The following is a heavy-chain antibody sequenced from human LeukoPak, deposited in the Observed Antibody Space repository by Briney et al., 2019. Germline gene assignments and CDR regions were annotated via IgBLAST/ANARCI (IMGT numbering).Heavy chain of an antibody. J-gene: IGHJ6*03. CDR1: GGSISSYY. CDR3: ARDLLYSSSWSPMDV. Sequence: KTSETLSLTCTVSGGSISSYYWSWIRQPAGKGLEWIGRIYTSGSTNYNPSLKSRVPMSVDTSKNQFSLKLSSVTAADTAVYYCARDLLYSSSWSPMDVWGKGTTVTVSS. V-gene: IGHV4-4*07. CDR2: IYTSGST. D-gene: IGHD6-13*01.